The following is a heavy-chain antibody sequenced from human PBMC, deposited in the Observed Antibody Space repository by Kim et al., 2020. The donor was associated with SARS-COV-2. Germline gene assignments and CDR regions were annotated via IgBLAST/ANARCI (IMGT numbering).Heavy chain of an antibody. CDR3: ARDVRDGWERRAIDY. J-gene: IGHJ4*02. D-gene: IGHD1-26*01. CDR2: IWYDGSNK. V-gene: IGHV3-33*01. Sequence: GGSLRLSCAASGFTFSSYGMHWVRQAPGKGLEWVAVIWYDGSNKYYADSVKGRFTISRDNSKNTLYLQMNSLRAEDTAVYYCARDVRDGWERRAIDYWGQGTLVTVSS. CDR1: GFTFSSYG.